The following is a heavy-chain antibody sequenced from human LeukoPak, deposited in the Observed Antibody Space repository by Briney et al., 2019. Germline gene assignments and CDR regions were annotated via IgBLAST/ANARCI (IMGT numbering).Heavy chain of an antibody. D-gene: IGHD2-2*01. CDR1: GYTFTSYG. CDR2: ISAYNGNT. Sequence: ASVKVSCKASGYTFTSYGISWVRQAPGQGLEWMGWISAYNGNTNYAQKLQGRVTMTTDTSTSTACMELRSLRSDDTAVYYCARDSSTSRRWFVPWGQGTLVTVSS. J-gene: IGHJ5*02. V-gene: IGHV1-18*01. CDR3: ARDSSTSRRWFVP.